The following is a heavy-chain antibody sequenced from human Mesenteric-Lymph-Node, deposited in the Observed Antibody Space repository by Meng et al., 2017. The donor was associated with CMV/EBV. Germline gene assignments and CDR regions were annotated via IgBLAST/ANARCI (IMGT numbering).Heavy chain of an antibody. CDR3: ARLPKYCSGGTCYRLDP. J-gene: IGHJ5*02. CDR2: IDPSGSYT. CDR1: STFTSEW. D-gene: IGHD2-15*01. Sequence: STFTSEWIDWVRQMPGKGLEWRGRIDPSGSYTNYRPYFQGRITISADKSSNTAYLQWSSLKASNTAMYYCARLPKYCSGGTCYRLDPWGQGTLVTVSS. V-gene: IGHV5-10-1*01.